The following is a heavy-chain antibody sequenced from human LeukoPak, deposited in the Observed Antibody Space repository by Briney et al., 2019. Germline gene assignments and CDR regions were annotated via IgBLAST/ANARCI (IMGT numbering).Heavy chain of an antibody. V-gene: IGHV4-59*08. D-gene: IGHD2-2*01. CDR2: IYYSGST. CDR3: ARHGGPAREFDY. J-gene: IGHJ4*02. Sequence: SETLSLTCTVSGGSISSYYWSWIRQPPGKGLEWIGYIYYSGSTNYNTSLKSRVTISVDTSKNQFSLKLSSVTAADTAVYYCARHGGPAREFDYWGQGTLVTVSS. CDR1: GGSISSYY.